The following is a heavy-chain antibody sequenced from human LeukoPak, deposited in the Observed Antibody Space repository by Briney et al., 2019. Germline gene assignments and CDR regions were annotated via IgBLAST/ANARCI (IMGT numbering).Heavy chain of an antibody. CDR1: GFTFSGYE. J-gene: IGHJ5*02. D-gene: IGHD2-21*02. CDR2: ISSSGSTR. Sequence: GGSLRLSCAAPGFTFSGYEMNWVRQAPGKGLEWVSYISSSGSTRYYADSVEGRFTVSRDNAKNSLYLQMNRLRAEDTAVYYCARDPVNCGGDCYQAWGQGTLVTVSS. CDR3: ARDPVNCGGDCYQA. V-gene: IGHV3-48*03.